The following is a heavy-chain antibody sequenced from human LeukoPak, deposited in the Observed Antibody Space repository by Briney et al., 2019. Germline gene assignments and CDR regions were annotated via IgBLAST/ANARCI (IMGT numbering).Heavy chain of an antibody. CDR3: AKDHVEYSSSSRSLGFDY. CDR2: ISSSSSYI. V-gene: IGHV3-21*04. Sequence: GGSLRLSCAASGFTFSSYSMNWVRQAPGKGLEWVSSISSSSSYIYYADSVKGRFTISRDNAKNSLYLQMNSLRAEDTAVYYCAKDHVEYSSSSRSLGFDYWGQGTLVTVSS. J-gene: IGHJ4*02. CDR1: GFTFSSYS. D-gene: IGHD6-6*01.